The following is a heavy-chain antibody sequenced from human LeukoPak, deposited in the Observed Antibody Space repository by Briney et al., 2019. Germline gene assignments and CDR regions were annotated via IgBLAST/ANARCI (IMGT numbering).Heavy chain of an antibody. J-gene: IGHJ6*03. D-gene: IGHD3-10*01. CDR1: GGTFNSYA. CDR3: ARAVNGLTMVRGVRDYYYYMDV. V-gene: IGHV1-69*06. Sequence: SVKVSCKASGGTFNSYAFTWVRQAPGQGLEWMGGIVPMFGTANYAQKFQGSFTITADKSTSTAYLELSSLRSEDTAVYFCARAVNGLTMVRGVRDYYYYMDVWGKGTTVTVSS. CDR2: IVPMFGTA.